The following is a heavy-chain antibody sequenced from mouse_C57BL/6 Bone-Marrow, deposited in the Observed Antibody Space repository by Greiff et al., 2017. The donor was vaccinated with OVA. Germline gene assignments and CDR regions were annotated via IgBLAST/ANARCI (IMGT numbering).Heavy chain of an antibody. Sequence: VQLQESGPGLVQPSQSLSITCTVSGFSLTSYGVHWVRQSPGKGLEWLGVIWSGGSTDYNAAFISRLSISKDNAKSQVFFKMNSLQADDTAIYYCARWDYDYDDYAMDYWGQGTSVTVSS. V-gene: IGHV2-2*01. D-gene: IGHD2-4*01. J-gene: IGHJ4*01. CDR2: IWSGGST. CDR3: ARWDYDYDDYAMDY. CDR1: GFSLTSYG.